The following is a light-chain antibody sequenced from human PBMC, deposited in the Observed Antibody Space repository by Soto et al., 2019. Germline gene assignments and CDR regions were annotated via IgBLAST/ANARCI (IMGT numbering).Light chain of an antibody. CDR3: QQYDSFSVT. CDR1: RDISIW. Sequence: DIQMTQSPSTLSASVGDRVTITCRASRDISIWLAWYQQKPGKAPNLLIYDASNLESGIPTRFSGSGSGTEFTLTISSLQPDDFATYYCQQYDSFSVTFGQGTKVDI. J-gene: IGKJ1*01. CDR2: DAS. V-gene: IGKV1-5*01.